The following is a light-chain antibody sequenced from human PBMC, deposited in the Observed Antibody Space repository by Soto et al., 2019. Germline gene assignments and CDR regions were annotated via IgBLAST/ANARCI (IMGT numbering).Light chain of an antibody. CDR2: STS. V-gene: IGKV1-39*01. Sequence: DIQMTQSPSSLSASVGDRVTITCRASQSINTFLNWYHQKPGKAPGLLIYSTSNLQTGVPSRFGGTGSGTDFTLTIRSLQPEDLGSYYCQQSYSTPYTCGQGTKLEI. J-gene: IGKJ2*01. CDR3: QQSYSTPYT. CDR1: QSINTF.